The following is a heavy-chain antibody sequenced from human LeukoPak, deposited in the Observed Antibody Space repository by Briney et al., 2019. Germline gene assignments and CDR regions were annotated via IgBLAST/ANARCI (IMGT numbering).Heavy chain of an antibody. CDR3: ARHVGMIWFDP. Sequence: SETLSLTCAVYGGSFSGYSWSWIRQPPGKGLEWIGEINHSGSTNYNPSLKSRVTISVDTSKNQFSLKLSSVTAADTAVYYCARHVGMIWFDPWGQGTLVTVSS. CDR1: GGSFSGYS. J-gene: IGHJ5*02. CDR2: INHSGST. D-gene: IGHD2-21*01. V-gene: IGHV4-34*01.